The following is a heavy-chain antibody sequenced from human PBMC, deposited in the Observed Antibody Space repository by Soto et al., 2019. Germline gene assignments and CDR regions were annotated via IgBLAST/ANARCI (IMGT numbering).Heavy chain of an antibody. CDR3: ARDLGVDTAMVAPAPRMSV. J-gene: IGHJ6*02. D-gene: IGHD5-18*01. V-gene: IGHV1-69*13. Sequence: GASVKVSCKASGGTFSSYAISWVRQAPGQGLEWMGGIIPIFGTANYAQKFQGRVTITADESTSTAYMELSSLRSEDTAVYYSARDLGVDTAMVAPAPRMSVWGQGTTDPVSS. CDR1: GGTFSSYA. CDR2: IIPIFGTA.